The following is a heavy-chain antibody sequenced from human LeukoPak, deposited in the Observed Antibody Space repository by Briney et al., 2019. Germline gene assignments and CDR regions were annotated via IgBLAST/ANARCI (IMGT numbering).Heavy chain of an antibody. V-gene: IGHV4-30-2*01. J-gene: IGHJ5*02. D-gene: IGHD2-2*01. Sequence: SQTLSLTCAVSGGSISSGGYSWSWIRQPPGKGLEWIGYIYHSGSTYYNPSLKSRVTISVDTSKNQFSLKLSSVTAADTAVYYCARRGDCSSTSCPPRQNWFDPWGQGTLVTVSS. CDR2: IYHSGST. CDR3: ARRGDCSSTSCPPRQNWFDP. CDR1: GGSISSGGYS.